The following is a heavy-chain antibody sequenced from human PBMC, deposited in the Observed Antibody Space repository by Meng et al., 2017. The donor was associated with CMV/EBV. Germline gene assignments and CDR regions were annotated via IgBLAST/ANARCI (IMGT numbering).Heavy chain of an antibody. CDR1: GYTFTGYY. V-gene: IGHV1-2*02. CDR3: ARSTHYGGNSAGFDY. D-gene: IGHD4-23*01. CDR2: INPNSGGT. Sequence: ASVKVSCKASGYTFTGYYIHWVRQAPGQGLEWMGWINPNSGGTNYAQKFQGRVTMTRDTSISTAYMELSRLRSDDTAVYYCARSTHYGGNSAGFDYWGQGTLVTVSS. J-gene: IGHJ4*02.